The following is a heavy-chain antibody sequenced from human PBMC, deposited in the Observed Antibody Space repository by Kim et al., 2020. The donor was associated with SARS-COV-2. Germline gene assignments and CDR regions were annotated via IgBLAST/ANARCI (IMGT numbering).Heavy chain of an antibody. V-gene: IGHV3-48*02. CDR3: ARVHDYGDYWGAFDI. D-gene: IGHD4-17*01. J-gene: IGHJ3*02. Sequence: DSVKGRFTIARGNAKSSLYLQMSSLRDEDTAVYYCARVHDYGDYWGAFDIWGQGTVVTVSS.